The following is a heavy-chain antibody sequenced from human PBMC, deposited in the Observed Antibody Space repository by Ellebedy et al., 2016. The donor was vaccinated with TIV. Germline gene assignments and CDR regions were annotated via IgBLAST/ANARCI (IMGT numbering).Heavy chain of an antibody. J-gene: IGHJ4*02. CDR3: VKAWGD. CDR2: IVSNGDST. V-gene: IGHV3-64D*06. Sequence: GESLKISCSASGFTLCSYAMHWVRQAPGKGLEYISAIVSNGDSTYYANSVKGRFIISRDNSKNTLYLQMSSLRLEDTAVYYCVKAWGDWGQGTLVTVSS. CDR1: GFTLCSYA. D-gene: IGHD3-16*01.